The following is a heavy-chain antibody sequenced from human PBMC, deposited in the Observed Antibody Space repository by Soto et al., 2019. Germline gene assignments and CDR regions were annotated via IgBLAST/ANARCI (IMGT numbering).Heavy chain of an antibody. J-gene: IGHJ4*02. CDR3: AKRSCDSSRCYYLDY. CDR1: GFTFSRYS. CDR2: ISSAGTTL. V-gene: IGHV3-48*02. D-gene: IGHD3-22*01. Sequence: EVQLVESGGGLVQPGGSLRLSCAASGFTFSRYSMNWVRQAPGKGLEWVSYISSAGTTLNYADSVKGRFTISRDNAKNSLYLQMTSLRDEDTAMYYCAKRSCDSSRCYYLDYWGQGTLVTVSS.